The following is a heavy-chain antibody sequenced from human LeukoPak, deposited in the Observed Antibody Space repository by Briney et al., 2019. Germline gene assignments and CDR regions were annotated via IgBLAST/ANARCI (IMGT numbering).Heavy chain of an antibody. Sequence: GGSLRLSCAASGFTFSNYGLHWVRQAPGKGLEWVAVIWYDGRKIYYTDSVKGRFTISRDKSKNTLYLQMNNLRAEDTALCSCAREAYSYGSTDYYFDLWGRGTLVTVSS. CDR1: GFTFSNYG. J-gene: IGHJ2*01. D-gene: IGHD5-18*01. V-gene: IGHV3-33*01. CDR3: AREAYSYGSTDYYFDL. CDR2: IWYDGRKI.